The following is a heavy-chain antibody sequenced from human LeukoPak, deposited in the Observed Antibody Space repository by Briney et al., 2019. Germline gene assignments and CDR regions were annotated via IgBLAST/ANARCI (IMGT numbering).Heavy chain of an antibody. V-gene: IGHV4-34*01. Sequence: NSSETLSLTCTVSGGSISSYYWSWIRQPPGKGLEWIGEINHSGSTNYNPSLTSRVTISVDTSKNQFSLKLSSVTAADTAVYYCARGRYLPLYFDYWGQGTLVTVSS. CDR1: GGSISSYY. CDR3: ARGRYLPLYFDY. J-gene: IGHJ4*02. CDR2: INHSGST. D-gene: IGHD3-16*02.